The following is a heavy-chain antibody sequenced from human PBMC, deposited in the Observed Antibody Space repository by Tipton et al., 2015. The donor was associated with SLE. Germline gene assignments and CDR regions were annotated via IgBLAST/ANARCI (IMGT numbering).Heavy chain of an antibody. CDR2: IHYSGAT. CDR3: ARVGDGYYYGMDV. V-gene: IGHV4-59*08. Sequence: GLVKPSETLSLTCSVSGGSIRSYYWTWIRQSPGKGLEWIGYIHYSGATSYNPSLRSRVSISVDTSKNEFSLELTSVTAADTAVYYCARVGDGYYYGMDVWGQGTTVTVSS. J-gene: IGHJ6*02. CDR1: GGSIRSYY.